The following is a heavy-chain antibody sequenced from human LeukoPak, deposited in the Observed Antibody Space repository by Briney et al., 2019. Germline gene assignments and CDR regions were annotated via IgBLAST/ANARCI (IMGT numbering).Heavy chain of an antibody. Sequence: SETLSLTCTVSGYSLNSGYFWGWIRQPPGKGLEWIGNIHHSGNTYYNPSLQSRVTISVDTSKNQFSLRLSSVTAADTAVYYCAREFDFWGQGTLVTVSS. V-gene: IGHV4-38-2*02. CDR1: GYSLNSGYF. CDR3: AREFDF. CDR2: IHHSGNT. J-gene: IGHJ4*02.